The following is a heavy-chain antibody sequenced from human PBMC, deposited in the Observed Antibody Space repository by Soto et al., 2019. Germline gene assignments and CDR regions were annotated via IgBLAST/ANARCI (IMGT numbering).Heavy chain of an antibody. CDR2: ISGSGGST. V-gene: IGHV3-23*01. J-gene: IGHJ4*02. Sequence: EVQLLESGGGLVQPGGSLRLSCAASGFTFSSYAMSWVRQAPGKGLEWVSAISGSGGSTYYADFVKGRFTISRDNSKDTLYLQMNSLRAEDTAVYYCAKDRGFGELFSYWGQGTLVTVSS. CDR3: AKDRGFGELFSY. D-gene: IGHD3-10*01. CDR1: GFTFSSYA.